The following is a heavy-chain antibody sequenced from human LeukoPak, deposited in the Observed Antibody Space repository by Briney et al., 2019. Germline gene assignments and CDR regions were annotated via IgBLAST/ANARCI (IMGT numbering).Heavy chain of an antibody. V-gene: IGHV3-48*01. Sequence: GGSLRLSCAASGFSFRSFWMSWVRQAPGRGPEWISYISSGSDNIDYAGSVKGRFTVSRDNAKNSLFLQVTSLRGDDTAVYYCARDDAWAFDYWGQGTRVTVSS. CDR2: ISSGSDNI. CDR3: ARDDAWAFDY. J-gene: IGHJ4*02. CDR1: GFSFRSFW. D-gene: IGHD1-26*01.